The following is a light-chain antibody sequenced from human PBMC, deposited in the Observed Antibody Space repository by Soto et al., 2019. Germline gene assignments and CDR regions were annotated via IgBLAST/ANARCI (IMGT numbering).Light chain of an antibody. V-gene: IGLV2-14*01. J-gene: IGLJ2*01. CDR1: SSDVGGYNY. CDR3: SSYTISSTLVV. Sequence: QSALTQPASVSGSPGQSITISCTGTSSDVGGYNYVSWYQQQPGKAPKLMIYDVSNRPSGVSNRFSGSKSGNTASLTISGLQAEDEADYYCSSYTISSTLVVFGGGTKLTVL. CDR2: DVS.